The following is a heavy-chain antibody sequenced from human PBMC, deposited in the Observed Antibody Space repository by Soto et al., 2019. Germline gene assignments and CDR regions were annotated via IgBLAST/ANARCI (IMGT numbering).Heavy chain of an antibody. D-gene: IGHD3-10*01. CDR3: ALVVRGVTTEAHYFDY. CDR1: GYKFTNYW. V-gene: IGHV5-51*01. CDR2: IYPGDSDT. J-gene: IGHJ4*02. Sequence: GESPKISCKGSGYKFTNYWIGRVRQMPGKGLEWLGLIYPGDSDTRYSPSFQGQVTISADKSISTAYLQWSSLKASDTAIYYCALVVRGVTTEAHYFDYWGQGTLVTVSS.